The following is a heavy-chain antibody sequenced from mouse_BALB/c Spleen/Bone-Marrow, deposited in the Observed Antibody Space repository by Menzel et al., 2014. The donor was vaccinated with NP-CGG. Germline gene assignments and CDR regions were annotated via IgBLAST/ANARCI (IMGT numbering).Heavy chain of an antibody. D-gene: IGHD2-1*01. Sequence: DVMLVESVGGLVQPGGSLRLSCATSGFTFTDYYMSWVRQPPGKALEWLGFIRNKANGYTTEYSASVKGRFTISRDNSQSILYLQMNTLRAEDSATYYCARDYGNYVRSAYWGQGTLVTVSA. CDR1: GFTFTDYY. V-gene: IGHV7-3*02. CDR3: ARDYGNYVRSAY. J-gene: IGHJ3*01. CDR2: IRNKANGYTT.